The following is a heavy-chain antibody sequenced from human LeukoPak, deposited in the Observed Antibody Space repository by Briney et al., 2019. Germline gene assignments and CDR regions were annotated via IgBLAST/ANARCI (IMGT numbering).Heavy chain of an antibody. CDR1: GGSISDYY. CDR2: IYPSGST. Sequence: SETLSLTCTVSGGSISDYYWSWIRQPAGKGLEWIGRIYPSGSTNYSPSLKSRFTMSVDTSKSQFSLRLSSVTAADTAVYYCARDTGYFGSGGFDLWGQGTLVTVSS. D-gene: IGHD3-10*01. CDR3: ARDTGYFGSGGFDL. V-gene: IGHV4-4*07. J-gene: IGHJ4*02.